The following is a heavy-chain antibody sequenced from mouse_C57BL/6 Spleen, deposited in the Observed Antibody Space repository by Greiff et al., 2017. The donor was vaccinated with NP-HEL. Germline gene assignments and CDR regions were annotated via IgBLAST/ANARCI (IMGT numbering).Heavy chain of an antibody. D-gene: IGHD1-1*01. Sequence: EVKLMESGPGLAKPSQTLSLTCSVTGYSITSDYWNWIRKFPGNKLEYMGYISYSGSTYYNPSLKSRISITRDTSKNQYYLQLNSVTTEDTATYYCARYSPYYGSSHYAMDYWGQGTSVTVSS. CDR1: GYSITSDY. J-gene: IGHJ4*01. CDR2: ISYSGST. V-gene: IGHV3-8*01. CDR3: ARYSPYYGSSHYAMDY.